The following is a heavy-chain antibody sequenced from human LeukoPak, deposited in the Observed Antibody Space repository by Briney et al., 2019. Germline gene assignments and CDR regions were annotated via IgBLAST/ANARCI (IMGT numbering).Heavy chain of an antibody. J-gene: IGHJ4*02. V-gene: IGHV4-39*07. CDR1: GGSISSSSYS. CDR3: ARINYYDSSGYPLFDY. Sequence: SETLSLTCTVSGGSISSSSYSWGWIRQPPGKGLEWIGSIYYSGSTYYNPSLKSRVTISVDTSKNQFSLKLSSVTAADTAVYYCARINYYDSSGYPLFDYWGQGTLVTVSS. CDR2: IYYSGST. D-gene: IGHD3-22*01.